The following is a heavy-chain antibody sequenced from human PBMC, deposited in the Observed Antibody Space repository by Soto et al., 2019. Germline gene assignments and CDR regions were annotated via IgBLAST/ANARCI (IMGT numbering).Heavy chain of an antibody. CDR2: IYSGGST. CDR3: ASPGIVVVPAAMQPYNTNPDYYYYGMDV. Sequence: GGSLRLSCAASGFTVSSNYMSWVRQAPGKGLEWVSVIYSGGSTYYADSVKGRFTISRDNSKNTLYLQMNGLRAEDTAVYYCASPGIVVVPAAMQPYNTNPDYYYYGMDVWGQGTTVTVSS. CDR1: GFTVSSNY. J-gene: IGHJ6*02. V-gene: IGHV3-53*01. D-gene: IGHD2-2*01.